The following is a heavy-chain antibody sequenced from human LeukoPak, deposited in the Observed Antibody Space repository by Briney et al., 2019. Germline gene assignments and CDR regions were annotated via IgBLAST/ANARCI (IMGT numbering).Heavy chain of an antibody. CDR3: ARGDYDFWSGPKNWFDP. CDR2: MNPNSGNT. V-gene: IGHV1-8*03. CDR1: GYTFTSYD. J-gene: IGHJ5*02. Sequence: GASVKVSCKASGYTFTSYDINWVRQATGQGLEWMGWMNPNSGNTGYAQKFQGRVTITRNTSISTAYMELSSLRSEDTAVYYCARGDYDFWSGPKNWFDPWGQGTLVTVSS. D-gene: IGHD3-3*01.